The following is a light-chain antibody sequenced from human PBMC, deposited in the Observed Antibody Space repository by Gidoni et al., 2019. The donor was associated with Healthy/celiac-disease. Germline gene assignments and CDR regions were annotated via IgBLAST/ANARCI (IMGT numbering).Light chain of an antibody. Sequence: IQMTQSPSSLSASVGDRVTIISKLGNVPKLLIYAASTLQSGVPSRFSGSGSGTEFTLTISSLQPEDVATYYCQKYNSAPRTFGQGTKVEIK. CDR3: QKYNSAPRT. J-gene: IGKJ1*01. V-gene: IGKV1-27*01. CDR2: AAS.